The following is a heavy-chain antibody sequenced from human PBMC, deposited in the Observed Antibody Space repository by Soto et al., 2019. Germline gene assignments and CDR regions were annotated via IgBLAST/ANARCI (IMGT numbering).Heavy chain of an antibody. V-gene: IGHV4-61*01. CDR3: ARDYDFWSGHGLDV. CDR2: IYYSGST. D-gene: IGHD3-3*01. J-gene: IGHJ6*02. CDR1: GGSVSSGSYY. Sequence: SLTCTVSGGSVSSGSYYWSWIRQPPGKGLECIGYIYYSGSTNYNPSLKSRVTISVDTSKNQFSLKLSSVTAADTAVYYCARDYDFWSGHGLDVWGQGTTVTVSS.